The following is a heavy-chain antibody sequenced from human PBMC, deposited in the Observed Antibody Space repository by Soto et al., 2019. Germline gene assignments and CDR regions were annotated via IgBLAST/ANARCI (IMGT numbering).Heavy chain of an antibody. Sequence: AGGSLRLSCAASGFTFRSFTMNWVRQAPGKGLEWVSTISSNSAYIYYTDALRGRFTISRANAKNSLHLQMNSLRAEDTAVYYCTRDASRDSSARGWFDPWGPGTLVTVSS. J-gene: IGHJ5*02. CDR1: GFTFRSFT. V-gene: IGHV3-21*01. CDR3: TRDASRDSSARGWFDP. D-gene: IGHD6-13*01. CDR2: ISSNSAYI.